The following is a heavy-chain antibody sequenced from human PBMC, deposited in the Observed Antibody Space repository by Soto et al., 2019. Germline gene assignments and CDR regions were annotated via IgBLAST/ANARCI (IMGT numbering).Heavy chain of an antibody. V-gene: IGHV4-39*01. CDR2: IYFGGIT. D-gene: IGHD5-18*01. CDR3: ARHEFSYHNSWFDP. CDR1: GDSISSSKYY. J-gene: IGHJ5*02. Sequence: QLQLQESGPGLVKPSETLSLTCTASGDSISSSKYYWGWIRQPPGKGLEWIGSIYFGGITYYNPSLKSRVTISVDTSKNQFSLELSSVTAVDTAVFYCARHEFSYHNSWFDPWGQGTLVTVSS.